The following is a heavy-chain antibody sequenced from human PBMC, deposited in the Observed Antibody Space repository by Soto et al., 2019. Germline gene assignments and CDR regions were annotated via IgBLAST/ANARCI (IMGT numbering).Heavy chain of an antibody. J-gene: IGHJ4*02. CDR2: ESYDGSNK. V-gene: IGHV3-30-3*01. CDR3: ARGYYYDTSGYSDY. Sequence: GGSLRLSCAASGFTFSSYAMHWVRQAPGKGLEWVAVESYDGSNKYYADSVKGRFTISRDNAKNTMYLQMNSLGGEDTAVYYCARGYYYDTSGYSDYWGQGTLVTGSS. D-gene: IGHD3-22*01. CDR1: GFTFSSYA.